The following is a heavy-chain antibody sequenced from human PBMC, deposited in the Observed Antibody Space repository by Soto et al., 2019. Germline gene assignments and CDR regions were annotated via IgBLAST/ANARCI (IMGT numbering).Heavy chain of an antibody. J-gene: IGHJ4*02. CDR1: GFTFSSYS. CDR3: ARDYYDSSGYLGLLDH. D-gene: IGHD3-22*01. V-gene: IGHV3-48*02. Sequence: EVQLVESGGGLVQPGGSLRLSCAASGFTFSSYSMNWVRQAPGKGLEWVSYISSSSSTIYYADSVKGRFTISRDNAKNSLYLQMNSLRDEDTAVYYCARDYYDSSGYLGLLDHWGQGTLVTVSS. CDR2: ISSSSSTI.